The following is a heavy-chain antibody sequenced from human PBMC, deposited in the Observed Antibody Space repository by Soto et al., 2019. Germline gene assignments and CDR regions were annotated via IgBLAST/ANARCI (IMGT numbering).Heavy chain of an antibody. Sequence: PSPTLSLTCASSGDSVSSNSAAWNWIRQSPSRGLEWLGRTYYKSKWYNDYAESVKSRITINPDTSKNQFSLQLNSVSPEDTAVYYCARVCLCRGWRGTDSFAIWGQGTMVTGSS. CDR1: GDSVSSNSAA. CDR3: ARVCLCRGWRGTDSFAI. D-gene: IGHD6-19*01. CDR2: TYYKSKWYN. J-gene: IGHJ3*02. V-gene: IGHV6-1*01.